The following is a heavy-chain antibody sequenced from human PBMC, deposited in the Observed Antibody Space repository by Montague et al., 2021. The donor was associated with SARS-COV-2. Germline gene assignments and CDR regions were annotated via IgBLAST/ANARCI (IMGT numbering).Heavy chain of an antibody. CDR1: GFTLSDYY. CDR3: ARDGGIAAAGIFDP. V-gene: IGHV3-11*01. CDR2: ISDTGTPI. D-gene: IGHD6-13*01. J-gene: IGHJ5*02. Sequence: SLRLSCAASGFTLSDYYMAWIRQAPGKGLEWVSYISDTGTPISYADSVKGRFTISRDKCNNSLYLQLNSLRAEDTAVYYCARDGGIAAAGIFDPWGQGTLVTVSS.